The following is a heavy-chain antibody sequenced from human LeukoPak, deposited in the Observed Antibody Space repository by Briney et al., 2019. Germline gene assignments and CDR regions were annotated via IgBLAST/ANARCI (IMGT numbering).Heavy chain of an antibody. D-gene: IGHD5-18*01. V-gene: IGHV3-30*03. Sequence: GGSLRLSCAASGFTFSGYGMRWVRQAPGKGLEWVAVISYDGSNKYYADSVKGRFTISRDNAKNSLYLQMNSLRAEDTAVYYCARSDSYGYLVFDYWGQGTLVTVSS. J-gene: IGHJ4*02. CDR3: ARSDSYGYLVFDY. CDR2: ISYDGSNK. CDR1: GFTFSGYG.